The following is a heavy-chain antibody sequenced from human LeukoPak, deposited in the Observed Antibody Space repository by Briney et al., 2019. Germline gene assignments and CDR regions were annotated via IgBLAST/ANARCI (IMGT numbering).Heavy chain of an antibody. J-gene: IGHJ4*02. CDR1: GFTFSSYD. D-gene: IGHD6-13*01. V-gene: IGHV3-13*01. CDR2: IGTAGDT. Sequence: PGGSLRLSCAASGFTFSSYDMHWVRQATGKGLEWVSAIGTAGDTYYPGSVKGRFTTSRENAKNSLYLQMNSLRAGDTAVYYCARAIAAAGLDYWGQGTLVTVSS. CDR3: ARAIAAAGLDY.